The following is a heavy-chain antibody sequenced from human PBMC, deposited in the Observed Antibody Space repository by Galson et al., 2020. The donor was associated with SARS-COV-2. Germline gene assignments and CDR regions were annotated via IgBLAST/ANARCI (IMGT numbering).Heavy chain of an antibody. CDR1: GFNFSIYT. J-gene: IGHJ4*02. Sequence: GGSLRLSCSASGFNFSIYTMHWVRQAPGKGLEWVAVISYDGSNKYYRDSVKGRFTISRDDSNNKFHLQMNSLRPDDTAVYYCARGGVDWNYADYWGQGSLVSVSS. CDR2: ISYDGSNK. D-gene: IGHD3-9*01. CDR3: ARGGVDWNYADY. V-gene: IGHV3-30*10.